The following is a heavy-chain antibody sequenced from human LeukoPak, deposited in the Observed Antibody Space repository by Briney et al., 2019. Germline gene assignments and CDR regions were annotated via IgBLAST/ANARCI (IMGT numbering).Heavy chain of an antibody. CDR1: GYTFTSYY. V-gene: IGHV1-46*01. D-gene: IGHD6-19*01. J-gene: IGHJ4*02. Sequence: ASVKVSCKASGYTFTSYYMHWVRQAPGQGLEWMGIINPSGGSTSYAQKFQGRVTMTRDTSTSTVYMELSSLRSEDPAVYYCARDLRGIAVAGTFKTRPFGYWGQGTLVTVSS. CDR3: ARDLRGIAVAGTFKTRPFGY. CDR2: INPSGGST.